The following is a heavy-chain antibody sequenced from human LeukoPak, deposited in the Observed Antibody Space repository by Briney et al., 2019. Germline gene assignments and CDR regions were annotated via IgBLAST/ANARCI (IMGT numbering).Heavy chain of an antibody. CDR2: IYPGDSDT. CDR3: ARRAGSLNYFDF. V-gene: IGHV5-51*01. J-gene: IGHJ4*02. Sequence: AGESLKISCEGSGYSFTNFWIGWVRQMPGKGLEWMGIIYPGDSDTRYSPSFQGLITISADKSISTAYLQWSSLKASDTAIYYCARRAGSLNYFDFWGQGTLVTVSS. D-gene: IGHD5-24*01. CDR1: GYSFTNFW.